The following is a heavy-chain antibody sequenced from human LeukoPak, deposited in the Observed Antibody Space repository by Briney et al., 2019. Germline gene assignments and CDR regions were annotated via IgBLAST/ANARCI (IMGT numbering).Heavy chain of an antibody. D-gene: IGHD4-17*01. CDR2: IYYSGST. Sequence: SETLSLTCTVSGGSISSSSYYWGWIRQPPGKGLEWIGSIYYSGSTYYNPSLKSRVTISVDTFKNQFSLKLSSVTAADTAVYYCARGTTVTTGFDYWGQGTLVTVSS. V-gene: IGHV4-39*07. J-gene: IGHJ4*02. CDR1: GGSISSSSYY. CDR3: ARGTTVTTGFDY.